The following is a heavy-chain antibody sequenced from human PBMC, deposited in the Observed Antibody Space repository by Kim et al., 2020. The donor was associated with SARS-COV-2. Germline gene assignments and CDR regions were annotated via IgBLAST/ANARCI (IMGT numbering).Heavy chain of an antibody. CDR1: GYTFTSYD. Sequence: ASVKVSCKASGYTFTSYDINWVRQATGQGLEWMGWMNPNSGNTGYAQKFQGRVTMTRNTSISTAYMELSSLRSEDTAVYYCASQPRPRGYCSSTSCYVGAYYYYGMDVWGQGTTVTVSS. V-gene: IGHV1-8*01. D-gene: IGHD2-2*01. CDR2: MNPNSGNT. J-gene: IGHJ6*02. CDR3: ASQPRPRGYCSSTSCYVGAYYYYGMDV.